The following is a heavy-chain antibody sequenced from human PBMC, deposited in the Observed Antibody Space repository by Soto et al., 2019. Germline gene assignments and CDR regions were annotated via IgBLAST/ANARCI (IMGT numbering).Heavy chain of an antibody. V-gene: IGHV3-23*01. CDR1: GFPFSSYA. CDR3: AKDRPRDFSAAAWFDP. Sequence: GGSLRLSCAASGFPFSSYAMTWVRQAPGKGLEWVSTIGDSGEITHFADSVRGRFTISRDNSLNTLYLQMNSLRAEDTAVYYCAKDRPRDFSAAAWFDPWGQGTLVTVSS. D-gene: IGHD6-13*01. CDR2: IGDSGEIT. J-gene: IGHJ5*02.